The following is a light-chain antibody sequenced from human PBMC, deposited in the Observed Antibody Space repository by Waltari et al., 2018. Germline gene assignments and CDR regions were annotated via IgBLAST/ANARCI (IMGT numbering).Light chain of an antibody. CDR2: LAS. CDR3: LKYYSTPPGT. Sequence: DIVVTHSPDPLAVSLGERAAIHFTSIQSVLYSSNNNNYLAWYQQKPGQSPKLLIYLASTRESGVPDRFSGSGSGTDFTLAISSLQAEDVAIYYCLKYYSTPPGTFGQGTKVEIK. J-gene: IGKJ1*01. CDR1: QSVLYSSNNNNY. V-gene: IGKV4-1*01.